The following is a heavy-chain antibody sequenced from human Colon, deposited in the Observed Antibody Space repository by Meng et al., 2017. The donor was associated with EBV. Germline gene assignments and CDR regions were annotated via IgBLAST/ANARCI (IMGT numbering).Heavy chain of an antibody. Sequence: VQLVQSGAEVQTPGASVKVSCKASGYTFIDYYMHWVRQAPGQGLEWMGIIHPSGGSTSYAQKFQGRVTMTRDTSTSTVYMELSSLRSEDTAVYYCARAAGSFGYWGQGTLVTVSS. CDR2: IHPSGGST. CDR3: ARAAGSFGY. V-gene: IGHV1-46*01. CDR1: GYTFIDYY. D-gene: IGHD3-10*01. J-gene: IGHJ4*02.